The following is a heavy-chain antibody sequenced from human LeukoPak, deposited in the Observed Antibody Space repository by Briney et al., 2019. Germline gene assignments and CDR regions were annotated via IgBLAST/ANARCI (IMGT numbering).Heavy chain of an antibody. D-gene: IGHD2-2*01. CDR3: ARDRTYGKPAAIMQGAFDI. CDR1: GYTFTGYY. Sequence: ASVKVSCKASGYTFTGYYIHWVRQAPGQGLEWMGWINPNSGGTNYAQKFQGRVTMTRDTSISTAYMELSRLRSDDTAVYYRARDRTYGKPAAIMQGAFDIWGQGTIVTVSS. V-gene: IGHV1-2*02. J-gene: IGHJ3*02. CDR2: INPNSGGT.